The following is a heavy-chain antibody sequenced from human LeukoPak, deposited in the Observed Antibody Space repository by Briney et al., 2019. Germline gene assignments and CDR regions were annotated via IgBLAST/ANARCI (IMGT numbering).Heavy chain of an antibody. CDR1: RFTFSSYA. CDR3: ARVVITTSIYYFDC. J-gene: IGHJ4*02. Sequence: GGSLRLSCAASRFTFSSYAMNWVRQAPGKGLEWVSGISGSGGSKYYADSVKGRFTISRDNAKNSLYLQMNSLRAEDTAVYYCARVVITTSIYYFDCWGQGTLVTVSS. CDR2: ISGSGGSK. V-gene: IGHV3-23*01. D-gene: IGHD3-22*01.